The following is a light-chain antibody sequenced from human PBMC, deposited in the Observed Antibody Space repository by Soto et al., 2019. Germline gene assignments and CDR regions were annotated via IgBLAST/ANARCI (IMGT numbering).Light chain of an antibody. CDR2: SNS. V-gene: IGLV1-44*01. J-gene: IGLJ2*01. CDR1: NSNIGSNT. Sequence: QSVLTQPPSASGAPGQRVTISCSGSNSNIGSNTVHWYQQLLGTAPKLLIYSNSQRPSGVPDRFSGSKSGTSASLSISGLQSEDEADYYCAAWDDILNGVVFGGGTKVTVL. CDR3: AAWDDILNGVV.